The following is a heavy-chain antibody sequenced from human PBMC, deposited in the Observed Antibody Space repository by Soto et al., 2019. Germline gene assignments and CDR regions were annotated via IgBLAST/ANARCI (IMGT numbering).Heavy chain of an antibody. D-gene: IGHD5-12*01. Sequence: QLRLQESGSGVVETSESLSLTCTVFGASITYGGYSWSWIRQSPGRGLEWIGHITLLENTYFNPSFKSRLSMSIDRAKNQFSLKLTSMTAADKGRYFCVRGGGNDPFEYWGQGILVTVSS. J-gene: IGHJ4*02. CDR2: ITLLENT. CDR1: GASITYGGYS. CDR3: VRGGGNDPFEY. V-gene: IGHV4-30-2*06.